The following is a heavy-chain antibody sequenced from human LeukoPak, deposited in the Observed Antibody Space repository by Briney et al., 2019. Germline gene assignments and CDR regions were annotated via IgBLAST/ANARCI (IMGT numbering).Heavy chain of an antibody. D-gene: IGHD2/OR15-2a*01. Sequence: SGGSLRLSCAASGFTFSSYAMSWVRQAPGKGLEWVSAISGSGGSTYYADSVKGRSTISRDNSKNTLYLQMNSLRAEDTAVYYCAKDRMGRILYNWFDPWGQGTLVTVSS. CDR3: AKDRMGRILYNWFDP. J-gene: IGHJ5*02. CDR2: ISGSGGST. V-gene: IGHV3-23*01. CDR1: GFTFSSYA.